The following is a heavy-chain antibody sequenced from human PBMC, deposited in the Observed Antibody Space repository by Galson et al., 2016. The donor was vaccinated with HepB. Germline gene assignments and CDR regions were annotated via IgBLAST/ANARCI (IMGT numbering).Heavy chain of an antibody. CDR1: GLTFSRCD. D-gene: IGHD2-15*01. J-gene: IGHJ6*04. Sequence: SLRLSCAASGLTFSRCDMHWVRQATGKGLEWVSAIGTAGDTYYPGSVRGRFTISRENSKNSLYLQMNSLKDGDTAVYYCARGTFDCNGGTCHYYGMDVWGKGTTGTVSS. CDR2: IGTAGDT. CDR3: ARGTFDCNGGTCHYYGMDV. V-gene: IGHV3-13*01.